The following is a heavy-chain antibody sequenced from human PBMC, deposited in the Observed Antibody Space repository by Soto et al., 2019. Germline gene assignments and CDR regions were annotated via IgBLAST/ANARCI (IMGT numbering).Heavy chain of an antibody. CDR1: GFTFSSYG. Sequence: QVQLVESGGGVVQPGRSLRLSCAASGFTFSSYGMHWVRQAPGKGLEWVAVISYDGSNKYYADSVKGRFTISRDNSKNKLYLQMNSLRAEDTAVYYCAKGGGYCSSTSCYGAHLFWGQGTLVTVSS. CDR2: ISYDGSNK. V-gene: IGHV3-30*18. CDR3: AKGGGYCSSTSCYGAHLF. D-gene: IGHD2-2*01. J-gene: IGHJ4*02.